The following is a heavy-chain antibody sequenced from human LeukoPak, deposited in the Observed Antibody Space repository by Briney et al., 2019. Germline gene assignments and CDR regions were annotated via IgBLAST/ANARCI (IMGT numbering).Heavy chain of an antibody. CDR2: IDDSTTTT. J-gene: IGHJ4*02. Sequence: GGSLRLSCAACGFTFSSHSMKWVRQAPGKGLEWVSYIDDSTTTTHYADSVKGRFTISRDNAKNSLYLQINSLRAEDTAVYYCARLIRTSGWYGDYWGQGTLVTVSS. CDR1: GFTFSSHS. CDR3: ARLIRTSGWYGDY. D-gene: IGHD6-19*01. V-gene: IGHV3-48*01.